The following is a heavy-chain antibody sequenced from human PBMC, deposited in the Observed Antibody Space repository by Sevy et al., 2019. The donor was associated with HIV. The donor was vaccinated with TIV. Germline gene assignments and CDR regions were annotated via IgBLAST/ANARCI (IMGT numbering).Heavy chain of an antibody. CDR2: IKQDGSEK. J-gene: IGHJ5*02. Sequence: GGSLRLSCAASGFTFSSYWMSWVRQAPGKGLEWVANIKQDGSEKYYVDSVKGRFTISRDNAKNSLYLQMNSLRAEDTAVYYCARDLVVVVPAAIKVHNWFDPWGQRTLVTVSS. CDR3: ARDLVVVVPAAIKVHNWFDP. CDR1: GFTFSSYW. V-gene: IGHV3-7*03. D-gene: IGHD2-2*01.